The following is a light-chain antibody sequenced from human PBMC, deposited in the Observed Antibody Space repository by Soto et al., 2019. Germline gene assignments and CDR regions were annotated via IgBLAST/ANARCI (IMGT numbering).Light chain of an antibody. Sequence: EIPLTPFPSSPSASCGDRVTITCPASQTISNYLNWYQQQPGKAPKLLIYAASSLQSGVPSRFSGSGSGTDFTLTISSLQPEDFATYYCQQCYSSPLTFGGGTKVDIK. V-gene: IGKV1-39*01. CDR2: AAS. J-gene: IGKJ4*01. CDR1: QTISNY. CDR3: QQCYSSPLT.